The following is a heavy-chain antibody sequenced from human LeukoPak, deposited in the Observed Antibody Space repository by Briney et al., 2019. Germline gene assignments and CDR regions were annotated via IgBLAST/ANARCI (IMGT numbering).Heavy chain of an antibody. V-gene: IGHV3-23*01. CDR1: GFTFSSYA. J-gene: IGHJ4*02. Sequence: PGRSLRLSCAASGFTFSSYAMSWVRQAPGKGLEWVSAISGSGGSTYYADSVKGRFTISRDNSKNTLYLQMNSLRAEDTAAYYCAKVSLATNSNYDYWGQGTLVTVSS. CDR3: AKVSLATNSNYDY. D-gene: IGHD4-11*01. CDR2: ISGSGGST.